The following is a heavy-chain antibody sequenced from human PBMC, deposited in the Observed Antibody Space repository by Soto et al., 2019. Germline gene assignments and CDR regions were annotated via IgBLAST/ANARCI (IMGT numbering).Heavy chain of an antibody. CDR1: GYSFNVYW. J-gene: IGHJ4*02. Sequence: PGESLKISCKTSGYSFNVYWIGWVRQMPGKGLEWMGIIYPGDSDIRYSPSFQGQVTTSADNSISAAYLQWSSLKASDTAIYYCARQWGSGSFDYWGQGTLVTVSS. CDR3: ARQWGSGSFDY. CDR2: IYPGDSDI. D-gene: IGHD6-19*01. V-gene: IGHV5-51*01.